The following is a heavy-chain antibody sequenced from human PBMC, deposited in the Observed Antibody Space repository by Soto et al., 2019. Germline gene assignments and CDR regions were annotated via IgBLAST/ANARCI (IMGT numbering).Heavy chain of an antibody. CDR2: IWYDGSNK. CDR3: VRVLKGNWGSDY. V-gene: IGHV3-33*01. D-gene: IGHD7-27*01. J-gene: IGHJ4*02. CDR1: GFTFSSYG. Sequence: QVQLVESGGGVVQPGRSLRLSCAASGFTFSSYGMHWVRQAPGKGLEWVAVIWYDGSNKYYADSVKGRFTISRDNSKNTLYLQMNSLGAEDTAVYYGVRVLKGNWGSDYWGQGTLVTVSS.